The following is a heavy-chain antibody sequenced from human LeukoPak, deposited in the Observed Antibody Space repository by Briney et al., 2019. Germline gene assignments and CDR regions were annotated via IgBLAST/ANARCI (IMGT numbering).Heavy chain of an antibody. CDR1: GGSFSGYY. Sequence: SETLPLTCAVYGGSFSGYYWSWIRQPPGKGLEWIGEINHSGSTNYNPSLKSRVTISVDTSKNQFSLKLSSVTAADTAVYYCARGKPTEFDYWGPGTLVTVSS. J-gene: IGHJ4*02. CDR3: ARGKPTEFDY. CDR2: INHSGST. V-gene: IGHV4-34*01. D-gene: IGHD1-14*01.